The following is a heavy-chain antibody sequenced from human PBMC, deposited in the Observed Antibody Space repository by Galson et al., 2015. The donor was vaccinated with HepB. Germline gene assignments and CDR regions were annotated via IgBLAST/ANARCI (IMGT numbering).Heavy chain of an antibody. Sequence: TLSLTCSVSGGSISSGGYYWSWIRQHPGKGLDYIGYMYYRGSTYYNPSLKSRVTISVDTSKNHFSLKLSSVTAADTAVYYCARAGNWSVGIDYWGQGTLVTVSS. J-gene: IGHJ4*02. CDR2: MYYRGST. V-gene: IGHV4-31*03. CDR3: ARAGNWSVGIDY. D-gene: IGHD1-20*01. CDR1: GGSISSGGYY.